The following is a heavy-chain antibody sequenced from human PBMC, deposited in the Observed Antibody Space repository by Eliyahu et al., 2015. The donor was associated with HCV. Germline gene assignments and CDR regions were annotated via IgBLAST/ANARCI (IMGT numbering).Heavy chain of an antibody. CDR3: AHRRRYNGIWYSFEH. J-gene: IGHJ4*02. CDR2: IYWDDDE. D-gene: IGHD1-14*01. V-gene: IGHV2-5*02. Sequence: RTDGVGVGWIRQPPGKALELLALIYWDDDERYSPSLRTRLTITKDTSKNQVVLKMTNLDPVDTATYYCAHRRRYNGIWYSFEHWGQGILVTVSS. CDR1: RTDGVG.